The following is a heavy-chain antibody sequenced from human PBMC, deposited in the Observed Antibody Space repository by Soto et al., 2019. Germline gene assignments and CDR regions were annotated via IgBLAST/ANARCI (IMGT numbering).Heavy chain of an antibody. V-gene: IGHV1-69*04. Sequence: SVKVSCKASGGTFSSYTISWVLQAPGQGLEWMGRIIPILGIANYAQKFQGRVTITADKSTSTAYMELSSLRSEDTAVYYCARDVRLVATLYYFDYWGQGTLVTVSS. CDR3: ARDVRLVATLYYFDY. CDR2: IIPILGIA. J-gene: IGHJ4*02. D-gene: IGHD5-12*01. CDR1: GGTFSSYT.